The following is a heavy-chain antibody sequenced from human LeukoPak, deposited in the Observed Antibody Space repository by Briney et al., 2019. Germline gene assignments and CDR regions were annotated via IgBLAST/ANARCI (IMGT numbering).Heavy chain of an antibody. J-gene: IGHJ3*02. Sequence: GESLKISCKGSEYSFPNYWIAWVRQMPGKGLEWMGIIYPGDSEIRYSPSFQGQVTISAEKSISTAYLQRSSLKASDTAMYYCARGGSSGPGGAFDIWGQGTMIIVSS. CDR3: ARGGSSGPGGAFDI. D-gene: IGHD6-19*01. CDR2: IYPGDSEI. CDR1: EYSFPNYW. V-gene: IGHV5-51*01.